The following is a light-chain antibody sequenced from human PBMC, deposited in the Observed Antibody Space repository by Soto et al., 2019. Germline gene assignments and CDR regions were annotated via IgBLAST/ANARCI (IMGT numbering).Light chain of an antibody. CDR3: QQYCSTPLT. Sequence: DIVMTQSPDSLAVSLGARATINCKSSQSVFFSSYNTDFLAWYQQKPGQPPKLLIYWASTREAGVPDRFSGSGSGTDFTLTISSLQAEDVAVYYCQQYCSTPLTFGGGNKVEIK. CDR2: WAS. CDR1: QSVFFSSYNTDF. V-gene: IGKV4-1*01. J-gene: IGKJ4*01.